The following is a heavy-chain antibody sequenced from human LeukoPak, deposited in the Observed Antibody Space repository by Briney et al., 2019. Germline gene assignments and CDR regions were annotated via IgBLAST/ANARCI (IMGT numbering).Heavy chain of an antibody. CDR1: GFTFSSYG. CDR3: AKAAHSSGWYHFDY. V-gene: IGHV3-30*18. D-gene: IGHD6-19*01. CDR2: ISYDGSNK. Sequence: PGGSLRLSCVASGFTFSSYGMHWVRQAPGKGLEWVAVISYDGSNKYYADSVKGRFTISRDNSKNTLYLQMNSLRAEDTAVYYCAKAAHSSGWYHFDYWGQGTLVTVSS. J-gene: IGHJ4*02.